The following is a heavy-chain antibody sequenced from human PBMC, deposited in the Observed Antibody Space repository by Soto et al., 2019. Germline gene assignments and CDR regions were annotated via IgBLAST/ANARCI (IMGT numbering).Heavy chain of an antibody. V-gene: IGHV1-18*01. CDR3: ARSIAAAVDFDY. D-gene: IGHD6-13*01. Sequence: ASVKVSCKASGGSLSNYGISWVRQAPGQGLEWMGWISAYNGNTNYAQKLQGRVTMTTDTSTSTAYMELRSLRSDDTAVYYCARSIAAAVDFDYWGQGTLVTVSS. J-gene: IGHJ4*02. CDR2: ISAYNGNT. CDR1: GGSLSNYG.